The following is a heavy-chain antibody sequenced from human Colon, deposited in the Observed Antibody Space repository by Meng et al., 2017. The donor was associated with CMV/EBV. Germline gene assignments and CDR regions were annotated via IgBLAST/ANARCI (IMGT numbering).Heavy chain of an antibody. CDR1: FSSIW. Sequence: FSSIWMQWVRQDAGKGLVWVSRNNSDGSTATYADSVKGRFTISRDNAKNDNAKNTLYLQMNSLRAEDTAVYFCARERFDYGDYGLDYWGQGTLVTVSS. D-gene: IGHD4-17*01. J-gene: IGHJ4*02. CDR3: ARERFDYGDYGLDY. V-gene: IGHV3-74*01. CDR2: NNSDGSTA.